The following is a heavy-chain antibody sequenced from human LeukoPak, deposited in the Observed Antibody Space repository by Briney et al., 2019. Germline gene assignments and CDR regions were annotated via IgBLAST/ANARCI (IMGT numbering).Heavy chain of an antibody. D-gene: IGHD3-10*01. CDR2: IYTSGST. V-gene: IGHV4-61*02. J-gene: IGHJ5*02. CDR1: GGSISSGSYY. Sequence: PSETLSLTCTVSGGSISSGSYYWSWIRQPAGKGLEWIGRIYTSGSTNYNPSLKSRVTISVDTSKDQFSLKLSSVTAADTAVYYCARVFPYYYGSGSYWLGWFDPWGQGTLVTVSS. CDR3: ARVFPYYYGSGSYWLGWFDP.